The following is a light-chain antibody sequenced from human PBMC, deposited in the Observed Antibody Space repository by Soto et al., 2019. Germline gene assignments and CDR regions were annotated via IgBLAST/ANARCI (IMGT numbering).Light chain of an antibody. CDR3: PSYDSSLSGWV. V-gene: IGLV1-40*01. CDR1: SSNIGAGYD. J-gene: IGLJ3*02. Sequence: QSVLTQPPSVSGAPGQRVTISCTGSSSNIGAGYDVHWYQQLPGTAPKLLIYGNSNRPSGVPDRFSGSKSGTSASLAITGLQAEDEPDYYRPSYDSSLSGWVFGGGTQLPVL. CDR2: GNS.